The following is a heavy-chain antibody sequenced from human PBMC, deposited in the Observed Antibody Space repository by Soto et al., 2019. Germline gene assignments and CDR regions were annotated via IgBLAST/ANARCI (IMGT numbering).Heavy chain of an antibody. CDR2: IYYSGST. CDR3: ARHTVRYYGDYGSFDP. V-gene: IGHV4-39*01. Sequence: QLQLQESGPGLVKPSETLSLTCTVSGGSISSSSYYWGWIRQPPGKGLEWIGSIYYSGSTYYNPSLKSRVTISVDTSKNQFSLKLSSVTAADTAVYYCARHTVRYYGDYGSFDPWGQGTLVTVSS. CDR1: GGSISSSSYY. J-gene: IGHJ5*02. D-gene: IGHD4-17*01.